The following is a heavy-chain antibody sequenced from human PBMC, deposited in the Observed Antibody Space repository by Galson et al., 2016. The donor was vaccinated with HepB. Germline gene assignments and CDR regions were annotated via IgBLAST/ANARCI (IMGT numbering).Heavy chain of an antibody. J-gene: IGHJ4*02. V-gene: IGHV3-21*01. D-gene: IGHD5-18*01. CDR2: MSSSSSYI. CDR3: ASGYRYGYFYY. CDR1: GCTFSSYS. Sequence: SLRLSCAASGCTFSSYSMNWVRQAPGKRLAWGSSMSSSSSYIYYADSVTGRFTSSRDNAKNSLYLQMNSLRAEDTAVYSCASGYRYGYFYYWGQGTLVTFSS.